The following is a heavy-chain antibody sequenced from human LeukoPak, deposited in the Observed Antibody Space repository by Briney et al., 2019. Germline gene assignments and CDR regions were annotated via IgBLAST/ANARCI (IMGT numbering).Heavy chain of an antibody. CDR2: INPNNGGT. Sequence: ASVKVSCKASGYTFTCYSMHWVRQAPGQGLEWMGWINPNNGGTNYAQKFQGRVTMTRDTSISTAYMELSRLRSDDTAVYYCAYSGSYKNFLVCDYGAQGTLVTAS. V-gene: IGHV1-2*02. CDR3: AYSGSYKNFLVCDY. CDR1: GYTFTCYS. J-gene: IGHJ4*02. D-gene: IGHD1-26*01.